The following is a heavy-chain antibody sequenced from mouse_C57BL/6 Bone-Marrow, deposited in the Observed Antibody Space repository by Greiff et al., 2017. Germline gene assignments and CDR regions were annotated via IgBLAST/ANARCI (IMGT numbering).Heavy chain of an antibody. CDR3: ARSYYFDY. Sequence: VQLQQSGAELARPGASVKLSCKASVYTFTSYGLSWVKQRTGPGLAWIGEIYPRSGNTFYNEKFKGKATLTADKSSSTAYMELRSLTSEDSAVYFCARSYYFDYWGQGTTRTVAS. J-gene: IGHJ2*01. CDR2: IYPRSGNT. V-gene: IGHV1-81*01. CDR1: VYTFTSYG.